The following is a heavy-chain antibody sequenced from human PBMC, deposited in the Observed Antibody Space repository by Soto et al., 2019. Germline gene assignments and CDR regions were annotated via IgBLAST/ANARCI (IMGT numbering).Heavy chain of an antibody. V-gene: IGHV3-74*01. CDR2: IQSDGSSP. Sequence: ELHLVESGGGVVQPGGSLRLSCAASGFSFSEYWMHWVRQAPGKGLEWLSRIQSDGSSPSYADSVKGRFTISRDNAKNTLYLLMNSLRAEDTAVDLCEKVLHSGYDSEYWGQGTLVTVSS. CDR1: GFSFSEYW. D-gene: IGHD5-12*01. CDR3: EKVLHSGYDSEY. J-gene: IGHJ4*02.